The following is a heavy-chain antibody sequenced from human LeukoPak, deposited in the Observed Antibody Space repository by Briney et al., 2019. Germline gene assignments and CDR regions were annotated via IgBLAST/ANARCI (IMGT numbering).Heavy chain of an antibody. V-gene: IGHV4-59*08. Sequence: SETLSLTCTVSGGSISSYYWSWIRQPPGKGLEWIGYIYYSGSTNCNPSLKSRVTISVDTSKNQFSLKLSSVTAADTAVYYCASHPHYWGPLYYWGQGTLVTVSS. D-gene: IGHD7-27*01. CDR3: ASHPHYWGPLYY. J-gene: IGHJ4*02. CDR1: GGSISSYY. CDR2: IYYSGST.